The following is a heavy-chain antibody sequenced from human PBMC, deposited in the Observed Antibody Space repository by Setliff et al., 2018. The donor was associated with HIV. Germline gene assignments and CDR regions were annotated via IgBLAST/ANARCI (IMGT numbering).Heavy chain of an antibody. CDR3: ARVPYRSAWFSGGHDAFGV. D-gene: IGHD6-19*01. CDR2: ISGYNGNT. CDR1: GYTFSSYG. Sequence: ASVKVSCKASGYTFSSYGISWVRQAPGQGLEWMGWISGYNGNTKYVQKLQGRVTMTTDTSTRTVYMELRSLRHDDTAEYFCARVPYRSAWFSGGHDAFGVWGQGTMVTVSS. V-gene: IGHV1-18*01. J-gene: IGHJ3*01.